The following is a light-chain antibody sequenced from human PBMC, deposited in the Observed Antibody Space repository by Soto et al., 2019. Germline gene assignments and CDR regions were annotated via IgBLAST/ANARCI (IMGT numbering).Light chain of an antibody. J-gene: IGKJ2*01. Sequence: EIVMTQSPATLSVSPGEGATLSCRASPSVTSNLAWYQQQPGQAPRLLIYGTSTRATGIPARLSGSGSGTEFTLTISSLESEDFAVYYCQQYYNCPYTFVQGTKLEIK. V-gene: IGKV3-15*01. CDR3: QQYYNCPYT. CDR1: PSVTSN. CDR2: GTS.